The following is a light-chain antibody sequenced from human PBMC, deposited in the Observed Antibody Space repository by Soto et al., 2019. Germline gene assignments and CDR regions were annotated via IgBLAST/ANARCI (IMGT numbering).Light chain of an antibody. CDR1: QRVSSSY. CDR3: QQYGSSPT. CDR2: GAS. J-gene: IGKJ1*01. V-gene: IGKV3-20*01. Sequence: EIVLTQSPGTLSLSPGERATLSCRASQRVSSSYLAWYQQKPGQPPRLLIYGASSMATGIPDRFSGSGSGTDFSLTISRLEPEDFAVYYCQQYGSSPTFGQGTKVEIK.